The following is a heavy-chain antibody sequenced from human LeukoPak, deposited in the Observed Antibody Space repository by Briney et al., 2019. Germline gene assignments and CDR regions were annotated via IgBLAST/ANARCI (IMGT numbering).Heavy chain of an antibody. D-gene: IGHD4-17*01. Sequence: GGSLRLSCAASGFTFSSYSMNWVRQAPGKGLEWVSFISSSSSYIYYADSVKGRFTIFRDNAKNSLYLQTNSLRAEDTAVYYCARRGYGDYAPFDYWGQGTLVTVSS. CDR3: ARRGYGDYAPFDY. CDR1: GFTFSSYS. CDR2: ISSSSSYI. J-gene: IGHJ4*02. V-gene: IGHV3-21*01.